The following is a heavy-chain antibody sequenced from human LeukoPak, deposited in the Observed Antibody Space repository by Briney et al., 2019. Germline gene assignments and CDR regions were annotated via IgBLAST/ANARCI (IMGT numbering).Heavy chain of an antibody. J-gene: IGHJ4*02. Sequence: SETLSLTCTVSGGFISSSSYYWGWIRQPPGKGLEWIGSIYYSGSTYYNPSLKSRVTISVDTSKNQFSLKRSAVASVDTAVYYGARRPPPSPYGHYFYYWGQGTLVTVSS. V-gene: IGHV4-39*01. CDR2: IYYSGST. CDR3: ARRPPPSPYGHYFYY. D-gene: IGHD4-17*01. CDR1: GGFISSSSYY.